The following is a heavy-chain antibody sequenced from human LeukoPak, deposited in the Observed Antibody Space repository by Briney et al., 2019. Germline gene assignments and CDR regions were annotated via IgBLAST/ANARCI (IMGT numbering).Heavy chain of an antibody. CDR2: IKQDGSEK. CDR3: ARDANWARDY. CDR1: GFTFSSYW. J-gene: IGHJ4*02. V-gene: IGHV3-7*01. D-gene: IGHD7-27*01. Sequence: GGSLRLSCAASGFTFSSYWMNWVRQAPGKGLEWVASIKQDGSEKSYVDFVEGPFTISRDNAKNSLYLQMDSLRAEDTAVYYCARDANWARDYWGQGTLVTVSS.